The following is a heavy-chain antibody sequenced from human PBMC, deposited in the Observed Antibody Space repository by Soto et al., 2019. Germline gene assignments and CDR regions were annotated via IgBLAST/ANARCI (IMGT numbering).Heavy chain of an antibody. CDR1: GGTFSSYA. D-gene: IGHD3-10*01. CDR3: ARGLYGSGRNYYYYYGMDV. V-gene: IGHV1-69*13. CDR2: IIPIFGTA. J-gene: IGHJ6*02. Sequence: ASVKVSCKASGGTFSSYAISWVRQAPGQGLEWMGGIIPIFGTANYAQKFQGRVTITADESTSTAYMELSSLRSEDTAVYYCARGLYGSGRNYYYYYGMDVWGQGTTVTVS.